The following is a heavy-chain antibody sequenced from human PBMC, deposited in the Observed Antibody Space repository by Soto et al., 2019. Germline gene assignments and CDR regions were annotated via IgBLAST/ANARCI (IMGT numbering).Heavy chain of an antibody. Sequence: GGSLRLSCAASGFRFGSYAMSWVRQAPGKGPEWVSGITEYGGGAFYAGSVKGRFTISRDKSTNTLHLQMNSLRAEDTAVYYCAKERDDWNYVRFFDYWGQGALVTVSS. CDR3: AKERDDWNYVRFFDY. J-gene: IGHJ4*02. CDR1: GFRFGSYA. CDR2: ITEYGGGA. D-gene: IGHD1-7*01. V-gene: IGHV3-23*01.